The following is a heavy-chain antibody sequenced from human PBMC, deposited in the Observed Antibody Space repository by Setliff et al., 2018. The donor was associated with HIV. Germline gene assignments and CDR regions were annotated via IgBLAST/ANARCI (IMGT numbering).Heavy chain of an antibody. CDR1: GGSFSGYY. D-gene: IGHD6-13*01. Sequence: PSETLSLTCAVYGGSFSGYYWSWIRQPPGKGLEWIGEIKHSGSTFYSPSLKSRVTISVDTSKNQFSLKLSSVTAADTAIYYCARGSPSSSWYGEYAYWGQGTLVTVSS. J-gene: IGHJ4*02. CDR2: IKHSGST. CDR3: ARGSPSSSWYGEYAY. V-gene: IGHV4-34*01.